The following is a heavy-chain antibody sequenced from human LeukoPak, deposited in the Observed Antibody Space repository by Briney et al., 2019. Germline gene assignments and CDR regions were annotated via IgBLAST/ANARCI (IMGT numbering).Heavy chain of an antibody. Sequence: GGSLRLPCAASGFTFSSYAMSWVRQAPGKGLEWVSAISGSGGSTYYADSVKGRFTISRDNSKNTLYLQMNSLRAEDTAVYYCAKNIVPYEANWFDPWGQGTLVTVSS. V-gene: IGHV3-23*01. D-gene: IGHD2/OR15-2a*01. CDR3: AKNIVPYEANWFDP. CDR1: GFTFSSYA. CDR2: ISGSGGST. J-gene: IGHJ5*02.